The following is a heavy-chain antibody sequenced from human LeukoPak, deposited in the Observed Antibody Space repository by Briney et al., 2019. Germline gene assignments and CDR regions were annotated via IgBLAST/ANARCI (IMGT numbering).Heavy chain of an antibody. V-gene: IGHV4-39*07. CDR2: IYYSGST. D-gene: IGHD3-22*01. CDR3: ARSYYYDSSGYLLHFDL. J-gene: IGHJ2*01. CDR1: GGSISSSSYF. Sequence: SETLSLTCTVSGGSISSSSYFWGWIRQPPGKGLDWIGSIYYSGSTYYNPSLKSRVTISVDTSKNQFSLKLSSVTAADTAVYYCARSYYYDSSGYLLHFDLWGRGTLVTVSS.